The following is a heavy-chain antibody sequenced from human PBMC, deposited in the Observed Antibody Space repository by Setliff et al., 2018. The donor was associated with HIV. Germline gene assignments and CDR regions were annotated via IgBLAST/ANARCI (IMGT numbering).Heavy chain of an antibody. J-gene: IGHJ6*03. D-gene: IGHD3-10*01. V-gene: IGHV1-8*02. CDR2: MNPNSGNT. CDR3: ARXXXPLYYYASGSNWAEPMDV. Sequence: ASVKVSCKASGYTFTSXDINWVRKDTGQGLEWMGWMNPNSGNTGYAQKFQGRVTMTRNTSISTAYMELSSLRSEDTAVYYCARXXXPLYYYASGSNWAEPMDVWGKGTTVTVSS. CDR1: GYTFTSXD.